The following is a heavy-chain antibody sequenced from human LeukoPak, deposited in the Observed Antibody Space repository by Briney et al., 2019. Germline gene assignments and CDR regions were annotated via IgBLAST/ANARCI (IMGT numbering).Heavy chain of an antibody. CDR3: ASGALGGNSIYYYYYYGMDV. D-gene: IGHD3-10*01. V-gene: IGHV1-69*13. J-gene: IGHJ6*02. Sequence: SVKVSCKASGGTFSSYAISWVRQAPGQGLEWMGGIIPIFGTANYAQKFQGRVTITADESTSTAYMELSSLRSEDTAVYYCASGALGGNSIYYYYYYGMDVWGQGTTVTVSS. CDR2: IIPIFGTA. CDR1: GGTFSSYA.